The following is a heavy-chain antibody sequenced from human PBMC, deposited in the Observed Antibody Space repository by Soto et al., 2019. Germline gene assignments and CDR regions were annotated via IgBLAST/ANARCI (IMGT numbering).Heavy chain of an antibody. J-gene: IGHJ4*02. CDR2: IIPIFGTA. CDR1: GGTFSSYA. Sequence: QVQLVQSGAEVKKPGSSVKVSCKASGGTFSSYAISWVRQAPGQGLEWMGGIIPIFGTANYAQKFQGRVTITADESTSTAYMELSSLRSEDTAVYYCARGHTPGGSGSYYREGGYFDYWGQGTLVTVSS. D-gene: IGHD3-10*01. V-gene: IGHV1-69*01. CDR3: ARGHTPGGSGSYYREGGYFDY.